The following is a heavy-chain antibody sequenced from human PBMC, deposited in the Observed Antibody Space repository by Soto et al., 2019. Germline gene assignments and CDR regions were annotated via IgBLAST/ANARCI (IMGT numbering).Heavy chain of an antibody. CDR3: AKVGGTSHPPIPVDY. CDR1: GFTFSSDA. Sequence: EVQLLESGGGLVQPGGSLRLSCAASGFTFSSDAMNWLPQAPGKGLEWVSTISGSGGSKYYAHPSTYYADSVKGRFTISRDNSKDTLDLQMNSLRAEDTAVYYCAKVGGTSHPPIPVDYWGQGTLVTVSS. V-gene: IGHV3-23*01. CDR2: ISGSGGSKYYAHPST. J-gene: IGHJ4*02. D-gene: IGHD2-2*02.